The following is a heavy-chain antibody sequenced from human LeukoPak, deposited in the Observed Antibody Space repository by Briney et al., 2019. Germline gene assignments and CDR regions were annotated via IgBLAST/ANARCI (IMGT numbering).Heavy chain of an antibody. CDR2: IRYDGSNR. J-gene: IGHJ4*02. D-gene: IGHD3-10*01. Sequence: GGSLRLSCAASGFIFSTYGMHWVRQAPGKGLEWVAFIRYDGSNRYYADSVKGRFTISRDNSKNTLYLQMNSLRAEDTAVYYCAKEGLITMVRGVTEAIDYWGQGTLVTVSS. CDR3: AKEGLITMVRGVTEAIDY. CDR1: GFIFSTYG. V-gene: IGHV3-30*02.